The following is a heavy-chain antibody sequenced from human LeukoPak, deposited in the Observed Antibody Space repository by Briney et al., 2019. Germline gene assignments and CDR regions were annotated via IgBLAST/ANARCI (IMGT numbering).Heavy chain of an antibody. J-gene: IGHJ5*02. CDR3: ARDSSGYFHWFDP. Sequence: GGSLRLSFAASGFPFSSYEMNWVRPAPGKGLEWVSYISSSGSTIYYADSVKGRFTISRDNAKNSLYLQMNSLRAEDTAVYYCARDSSGYFHWFDPWGQGTLVTVSS. CDR2: ISSSGSTI. V-gene: IGHV3-48*03. CDR1: GFPFSSYE. D-gene: IGHD3-22*01.